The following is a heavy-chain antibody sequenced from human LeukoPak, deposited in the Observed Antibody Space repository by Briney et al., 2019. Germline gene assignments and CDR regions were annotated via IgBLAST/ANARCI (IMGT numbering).Heavy chain of an antibody. CDR1: GFTFSSYE. V-gene: IGHV3-48*03. CDR2: ISSSGSTI. D-gene: IGHD2-15*01. J-gene: IGHJ3*02. Sequence: GGSLRLSCAASGFTFSSYEMNWVRQAPGKGLEWVSYISSSGSTIYYADSVKGRFTISRDNAKNSLYLQMNSLTDEDTAVYYCARRGSDDAFDIWGQGTMVTVSS. CDR3: ARRGSDDAFDI.